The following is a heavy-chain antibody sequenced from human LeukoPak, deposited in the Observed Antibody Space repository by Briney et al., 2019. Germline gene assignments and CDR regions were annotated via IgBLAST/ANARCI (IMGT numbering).Heavy chain of an antibody. D-gene: IGHD3-10*01. CDR2: INPNSGGT. V-gene: IGHV1-2*02. CDR3: AKSNGYGLVDI. CDR1: GYTFTGYY. J-gene: IGHJ3*02. Sequence: ASVKVSCKASGYTFTGYYMRWVRQAPGQGVEWMGWINPNSGGTNYAQKLQGRVTMTRDTSISTAYMELSRLRSDDTAVYYCAKSNGYGLVDIWGQGTMVTVSS.